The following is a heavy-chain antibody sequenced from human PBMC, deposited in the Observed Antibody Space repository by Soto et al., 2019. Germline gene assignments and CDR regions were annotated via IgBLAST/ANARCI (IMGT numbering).Heavy chain of an antibody. CDR3: ARAGGSEHPVGYAFDI. J-gene: IGHJ3*02. V-gene: IGHV5-51*01. CDR1: GYSFTSYW. Sequence: GESLKISCKGSGYSFTSYWIGWVRQMPGKGLEGMGIIYPGDSDTRYSPSFQGQVTITADKSISTAYLQWSSLKASDTAMYYCARAGGSEHPVGYAFDIWGQGTMVTVSS. CDR2: IYPGDSDT. D-gene: IGHD2-15*01.